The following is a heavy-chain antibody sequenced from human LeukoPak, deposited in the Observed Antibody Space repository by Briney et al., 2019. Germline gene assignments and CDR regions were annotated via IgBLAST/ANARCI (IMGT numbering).Heavy chain of an antibody. CDR1: GYTFTGYY. CDR2: INPNGGGT. Sequence: ASVKVSCKASGYTFTGYYMHWVRQAPGQGLEWMGWINPNGGGTNYAQKFQGRVTMTRDTSISTAYMELSRPRSDDTAVYYCARGFRYYYDSSGYYFVQLAVDWFDPWGQGTLVTVSS. J-gene: IGHJ5*02. V-gene: IGHV1-2*02. CDR3: ARGFRYYYDSSGYYFVQLAVDWFDP. D-gene: IGHD3-22*01.